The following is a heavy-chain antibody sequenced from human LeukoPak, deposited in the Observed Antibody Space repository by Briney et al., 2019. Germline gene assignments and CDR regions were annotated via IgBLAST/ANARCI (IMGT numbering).Heavy chain of an antibody. CDR1: GYTFTSYA. Sequence: ASVKVSCKASGYTFTSYAMHWVRQAPAQRLEWMGWINAGNGNTKYSQKFQGRVTITIDTSASTAYMELSSLRSEDTAVYYCARDYGGNSGPLSYFDHWGQGTLVTVSS. CDR2: INAGNGNT. V-gene: IGHV1-3*01. D-gene: IGHD4-23*01. J-gene: IGHJ4*02. CDR3: ARDYGGNSGPLSYFDH.